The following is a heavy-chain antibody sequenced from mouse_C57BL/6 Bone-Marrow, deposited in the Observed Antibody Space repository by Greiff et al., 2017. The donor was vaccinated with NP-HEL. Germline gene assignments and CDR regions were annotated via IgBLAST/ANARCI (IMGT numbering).Heavy chain of an antibody. D-gene: IGHD1-1*01. CDR1: GFNIKDDY. CDR2: IDPENGDT. Sequence: EDQLQQSGAELVRPGASVKLSCTASGFNIKDDYMHWVKQRPEQGLEWIGWIDPENGDTEYASKFQGKATITADTSSNTAYLQLSSLTSEDTAVDYCTKGSSSLWGQGTTLTVSS. CDR3: TKGSSSL. V-gene: IGHV14-4*01. J-gene: IGHJ2*01.